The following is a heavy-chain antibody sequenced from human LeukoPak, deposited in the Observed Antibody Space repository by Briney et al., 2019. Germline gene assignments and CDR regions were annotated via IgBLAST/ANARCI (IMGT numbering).Heavy chain of an antibody. Sequence: APLKVSCKASGDTFTGYYMHWVRQAPGQGLEWMGRLNPNSGGTNYAQKFQGRVIMTRDTSISTAYMELSRLRSDDTAVYYCARKPPAHCSGGSCYEAFDIWGQGTMVTVSS. D-gene: IGHD2-15*01. CDR1: GDTFTGYY. CDR3: ARKPPAHCSGGSCYEAFDI. V-gene: IGHV1-2*06. J-gene: IGHJ3*02. CDR2: LNPNSGGT.